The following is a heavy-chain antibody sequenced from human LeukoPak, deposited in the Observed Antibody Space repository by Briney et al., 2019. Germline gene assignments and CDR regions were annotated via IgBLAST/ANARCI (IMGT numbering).Heavy chain of an antibody. V-gene: IGHV5-51*01. J-gene: IGHJ3*02. CDR2: IYPGDSDT. CDR3: ARDSYYYDSSGYDHAFDI. D-gene: IGHD3-22*01. Sequence: GESLKISFKGSGYRFTSYWIGWVRQMPGKGLEWMGIIYPGDSDTRYSPSFQGQVTISADKSISTAYLQWSSLKASDTAMYYCARDSYYYDSSGYDHAFDIWGQGTMVTVSS. CDR1: GYRFTSYW.